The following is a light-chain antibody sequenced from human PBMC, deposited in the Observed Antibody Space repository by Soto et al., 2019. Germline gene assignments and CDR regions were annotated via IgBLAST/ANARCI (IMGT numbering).Light chain of an antibody. V-gene: IGKV3-15*01. CDR1: QIVISN. CDR3: QQLYSWTYT. Sequence: EIVMTKSPATLCVSPGERATVSCRDSQIVISNLAWYQHKPGQAPRLLTHGASTRATDIPARFSGSESGTEFSLTINTLQYEDFAVYYCQQLYSWTYTFCQGTKVDIK. J-gene: IGKJ2*01. CDR2: GAS.